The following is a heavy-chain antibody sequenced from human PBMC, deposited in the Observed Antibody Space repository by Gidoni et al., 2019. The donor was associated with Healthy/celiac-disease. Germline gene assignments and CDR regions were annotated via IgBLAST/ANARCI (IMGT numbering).Heavy chain of an antibody. CDR3: ARGALGYCSGGSCSVDY. CDR1: GYTFPGYY. CDR2: INPNRGGT. Sequence: QVQLVQSGAEVKKPGASVKVSCKASGYTFPGYYMHWVRQAPGQGLEWMGWINPNRGGTNYAQKFQGWVTMTRDTFISTAYMELSRLRSDDTAVYYCARGALGYCSGGSCSVDYWGQGTLVTVSS. V-gene: IGHV1-2*04. D-gene: IGHD2-15*01. J-gene: IGHJ4*02.